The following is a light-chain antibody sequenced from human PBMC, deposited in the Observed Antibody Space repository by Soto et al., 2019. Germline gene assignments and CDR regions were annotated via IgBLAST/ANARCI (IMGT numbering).Light chain of an antibody. V-gene: IGKV3-15*01. J-gene: IGKJ4*01. CDR2: KTS. CDR3: QQYADWSLT. CDR1: RTIGTN. Sequence: IVMTQSPATVSVSPGESTSLSCRASRTIGTNLGWYQQKPGQAPRLLISKTSHRATGVPARFSGSGSGTEFTLTFISLPSEDIAVYDFQQYADWSLTFGGGTQVDMK.